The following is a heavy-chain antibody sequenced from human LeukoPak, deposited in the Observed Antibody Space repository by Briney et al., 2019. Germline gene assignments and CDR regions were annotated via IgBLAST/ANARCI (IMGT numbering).Heavy chain of an antibody. CDR1: GGSFSSSSYY. D-gene: IGHD3-9*01. V-gene: IGHV4-39*01. Sequence: SETLSLTRTVSGGSFSSSSYYWVWIRQPPGQELVWIGSIYYSESNYYNPSLRSRVTISVDTSKNQFSLQLSSLTVPDTAVYYCARHPATYYGILTGYFRAIAYYYYGMHVGGQGTAVTLSS. CDR3: ARHPATYYGILTGYFRAIAYYYYGMHV. CDR2: IYYSESN. J-gene: IGHJ6*02.